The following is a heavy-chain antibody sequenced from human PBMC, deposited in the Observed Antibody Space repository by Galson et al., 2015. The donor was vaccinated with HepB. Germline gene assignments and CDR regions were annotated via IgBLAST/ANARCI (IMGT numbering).Heavy chain of an antibody. Sequence: SLRLSCAASGFTFTTSDMHWVRQAPGKGLEWVAVISFDGSNKYYADSVKGRFTISRDNSKNTLYLQMNSLRGEDTAVYYCAANAYGAFYYMDVWGKGTTVTVSS. J-gene: IGHJ6*03. CDR1: GFTFTTSD. V-gene: IGHV3-30*03. D-gene: IGHD4-17*01. CDR2: ISFDGSNK. CDR3: AANAYGAFYYMDV.